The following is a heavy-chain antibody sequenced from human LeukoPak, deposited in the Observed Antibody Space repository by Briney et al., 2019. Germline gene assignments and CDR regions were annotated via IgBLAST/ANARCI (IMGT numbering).Heavy chain of an antibody. Sequence: GGSLRLSCAASGFTFSSYWMHWVRQAPGKGLEWVAVISYDGSNKYYADSVKGRFTISRDNSKNTLYLQMNSLRAEDTAVYYCARDRYSYGRMIDIWGQGTMVTVSS. CDR3: ARDRYSYGRMIDI. D-gene: IGHD5-18*01. CDR1: GFTFSSYW. V-gene: IGHV3-30*03. CDR2: ISYDGSNK. J-gene: IGHJ3*02.